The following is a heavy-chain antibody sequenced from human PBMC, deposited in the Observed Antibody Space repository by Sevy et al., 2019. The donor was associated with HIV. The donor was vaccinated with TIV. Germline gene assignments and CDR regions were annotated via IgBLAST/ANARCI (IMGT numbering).Heavy chain of an antibody. CDR3: ARGRGVFGAVAINWFDP. V-gene: IGHV3-53*01. CDR1: GFTVSSSY. D-gene: IGHD3-3*01. CDR2: IYSSGST. J-gene: IGHJ5*02. Sequence: GGSLRRSCAASGFTVSSSYMTWVRQPPGKGLEWVSVIYSSGSTYYGDSVKGRFTISRDNSKNTLYLQMNNLRADDTAVYYCARGRGVFGAVAINWFDPWGHGALVPVSS.